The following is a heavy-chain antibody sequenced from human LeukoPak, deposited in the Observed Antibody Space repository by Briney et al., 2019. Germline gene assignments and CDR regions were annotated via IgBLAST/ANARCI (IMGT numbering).Heavy chain of an antibody. D-gene: IGHD1-26*01. CDR2: MYASGDF. CDR1: GGSIGIYY. V-gene: IGHV4-4*07. CDR3: ARGWAPRGQKSCFDY. Sequence: SETLSLTCTVSGGSIGIYYWTRIRQSAGKGLEWLGRMYASGDFNYNPFLKSRVTMSVDTSKNQFSLNLSSVTAADTAVYYCARGWAPRGQKSCFDYWGRGTLVTVSS. J-gene: IGHJ4*02.